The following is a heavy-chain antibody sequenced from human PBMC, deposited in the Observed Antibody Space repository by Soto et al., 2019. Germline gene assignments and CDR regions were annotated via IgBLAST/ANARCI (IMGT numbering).Heavy chain of an antibody. CDR1: GGSISSYY. CDR3: ARAGTYYDFWSGYYYDY. J-gene: IGHJ4*02. Sequence: LSLTCTVSGGSISSYYWSWIRQPPGKGLEWIGYIYYSGSTNYNHSLKSRVTISVDTSKNQFSLKLSSVTAADTAVYYCARAGTYYDFWSGYYYDYWGQGTLVTVSS. D-gene: IGHD3-3*01. V-gene: IGHV4-59*01. CDR2: IYYSGST.